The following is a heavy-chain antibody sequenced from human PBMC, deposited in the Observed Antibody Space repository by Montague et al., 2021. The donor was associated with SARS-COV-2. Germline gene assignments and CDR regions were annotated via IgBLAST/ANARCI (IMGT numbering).Heavy chain of an antibody. CDR3: ARADLWSGYLYFDY. V-gene: IGHV4-61*02. D-gene: IGHD3-3*01. Sequence: IYTSGSTNYNPSLKSRVTISVDTSKNQFSLKLSSVTAADTAVYYCARADLWSGYLYFDYWGQGTLFTVSS. J-gene: IGHJ4*02. CDR2: IYTSGST.